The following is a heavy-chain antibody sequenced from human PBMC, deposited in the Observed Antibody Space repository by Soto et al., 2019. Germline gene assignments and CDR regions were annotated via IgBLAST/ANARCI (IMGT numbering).Heavy chain of an antibody. D-gene: IGHD3-22*01. CDR2: IIPIFGTA. V-gene: IGHV1-69*01. CDR1: GGTFSSYA. Sequence: QVQLVQSGAEVKKPGSSVKVSCKASGGTFSSYAISWVRQAPGQGLEWMGGIIPIFGTANYAQKFQGRVTITADESTSTAYMELSSVSAENTAVYYCASRIRDSSGSDYWGQGTLVTVSS. CDR3: ASRIRDSSGSDY. J-gene: IGHJ4*02.